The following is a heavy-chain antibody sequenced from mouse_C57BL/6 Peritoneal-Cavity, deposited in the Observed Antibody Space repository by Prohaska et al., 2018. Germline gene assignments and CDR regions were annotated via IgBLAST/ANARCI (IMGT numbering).Heavy chain of an antibody. V-gene: IGHV1-61*01. CDR2: IYPSDSET. D-gene: IGHD1-1*01. CDR1: VYTFTSYW. Sequence: RPGSSVKLSCKASVYTFTSYWMDWVKQRPGQGLEWIGNIYPSDSETHYNQKFKDKATLTVDKSSSTAYMQLSSLTSEDSAVYYCARDYDFDYWGQGTTLTVSS. J-gene: IGHJ2*01. CDR3: ARDYDFDY.